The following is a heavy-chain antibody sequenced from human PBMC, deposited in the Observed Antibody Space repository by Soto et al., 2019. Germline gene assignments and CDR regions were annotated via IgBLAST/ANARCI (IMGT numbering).Heavy chain of an antibody. CDR1: GFNFRTYG. CDR3: ARDRQQWLTSSLDP. D-gene: IGHD6-19*01. V-gene: IGHV3-30*03. J-gene: IGHJ5*02. CDR2: IFYDGISK. Sequence: PGESLKISCVASGFNFRTYGMHWVRQAPGKGLEWVANIFYDGISKYYADAVRGRFSVTRDNSKNTLDLQMTSLKEEDTAVYYCARDRQQWLTSSLDPWGQGTLVTVSS.